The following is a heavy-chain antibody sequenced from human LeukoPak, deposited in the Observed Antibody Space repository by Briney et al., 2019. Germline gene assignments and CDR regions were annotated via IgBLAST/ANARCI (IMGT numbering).Heavy chain of an antibody. D-gene: IGHD2-2*01. CDR1: GGSISSSSYY. Sequence: SETLSLTCTVSGGSISSSSYYWGWIRQPPGKGLEWIGSIYYSGSTYYNPSLKSRVTISVDTSKNQFSLKLSSVTAADTAVYYCARHPSTARADFDCWGQGTLVTVSS. CDR3: ARHPSTARADFDC. V-gene: IGHV4-39*01. J-gene: IGHJ4*02. CDR2: IYYSGST.